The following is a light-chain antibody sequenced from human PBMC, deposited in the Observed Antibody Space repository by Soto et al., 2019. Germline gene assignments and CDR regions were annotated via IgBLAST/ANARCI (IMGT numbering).Light chain of an antibody. V-gene: IGKV1-5*03. CDR2: QTS. CDR1: QGIGGW. J-gene: IGKJ3*01. CDR3: QQYSSYSVFT. Sequence: DIQMTQSPSTLSASVGDRVIITCRASQGIGGWLAWYQQKPGKAPKLLIYQTSTLDSGVPSRFSGSGSGTEFTLTISCLQPDDFATYYCQQYSSYSVFTFGPGTKVDIK.